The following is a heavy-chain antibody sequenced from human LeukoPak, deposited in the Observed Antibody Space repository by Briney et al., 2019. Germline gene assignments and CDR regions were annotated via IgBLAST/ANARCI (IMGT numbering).Heavy chain of an antibody. V-gene: IGHV1-8*01. CDR3: AREITYYYDSSGYLSAPSGEFDP. J-gene: IGHJ5*02. CDR2: MNPNSGNT. D-gene: IGHD3-22*01. Sequence: ASVKVSCKASGYTFTSYDFNWVRQATGQGLEWMGWMNPNSGNTGYAQKFQGRVTMTRNTSISTAYMELSSLRSEDTAVYYCAREITYYYDSSGYLSAPSGEFDPWGQGTLVTVSS. CDR1: GYTFTSYD.